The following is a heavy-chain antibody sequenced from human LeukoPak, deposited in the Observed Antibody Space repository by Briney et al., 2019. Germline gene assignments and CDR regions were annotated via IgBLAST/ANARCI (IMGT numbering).Heavy chain of an antibody. Sequence: ASVKVSCKVSGYTLTELSMHWVRQAPGKGLEWMGGFDPEDGETIYAQKFQGRVTMTRDTSTSTVYMELSSLRSEDTAVYYCARGGTTVTTRDYFDYWGQGTLVTVSS. CDR3: ARGGTTVTTRDYFDY. D-gene: IGHD4-17*01. V-gene: IGHV1-24*01. CDR1: GYTLTELS. CDR2: FDPEDGET. J-gene: IGHJ4*02.